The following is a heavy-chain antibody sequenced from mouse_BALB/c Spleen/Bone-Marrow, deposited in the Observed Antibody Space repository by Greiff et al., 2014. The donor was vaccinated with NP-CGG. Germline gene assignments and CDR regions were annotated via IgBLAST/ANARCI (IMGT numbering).Heavy chain of an antibody. CDR1: GFTFSSFG. Sequence: EVQLQQSGGGLVQPGGSRKLSCAASGFTFSSFGMHWVRQAPEKGLEWVAYISSGSSTIYYADTVKGRFTISRDNPKNTLFLQMTSLRSEDTAMYYCARKHYYSGFANWGQGTLVTVSA. D-gene: IGHD1-1*01. J-gene: IGHJ3*01. CDR2: ISSGSSTI. V-gene: IGHV5-17*02. CDR3: ARKHYYSGFAN.